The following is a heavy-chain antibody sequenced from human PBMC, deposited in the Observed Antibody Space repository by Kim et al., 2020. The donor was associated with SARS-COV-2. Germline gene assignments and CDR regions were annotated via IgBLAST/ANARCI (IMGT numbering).Heavy chain of an antibody. D-gene: IGHD6-13*01. Sequence: GGSLRPSCAASGFTFDDYAMHWVRQASGKGLEWVSGISWNSGSIGYADSVKGRFTISRDNAKNSLYLQMNSLRAEDTALYYCAKGYSSSWYYFDLCGRGT. J-gene: IGHJ2*01. CDR1: GFTFDDYA. V-gene: IGHV3-9*01. CDR3: AKGYSSSWYYFDL. CDR2: ISWNSGSI.